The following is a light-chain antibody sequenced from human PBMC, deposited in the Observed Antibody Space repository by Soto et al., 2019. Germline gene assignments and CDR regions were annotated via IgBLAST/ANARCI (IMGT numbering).Light chain of an antibody. Sequence: DIQMTQAPSTLSASVGDRVTITCRASQSISSWLAWYQQKPGKAPKLLIYKASSLESGVPSRFSGSGSGTEVTLTISSLQPDDFATYYSQQYNSYWTFGQGTKVEIK. CDR2: KAS. J-gene: IGKJ1*01. CDR1: QSISSW. CDR3: QQYNSYWT. V-gene: IGKV1-5*03.